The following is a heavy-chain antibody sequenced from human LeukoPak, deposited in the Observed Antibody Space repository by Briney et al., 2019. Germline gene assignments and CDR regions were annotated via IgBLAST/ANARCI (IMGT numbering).Heavy chain of an antibody. CDR1: GFTVSSNY. V-gene: IGHV3-53*01. Sequence: GGSLRLSCAASGFTVSSNYMSWVRQAPGKGLEWVAVIYSGGSTYYADSVKGRFTISRDNSKNTLYLQMNSLRAEDTAVYYCARAAEITIFGVVTRWFDPWGQGTLVTVSS. CDR2: IYSGGST. D-gene: IGHD3-3*01. J-gene: IGHJ5*02. CDR3: ARAAEITIFGVVTRWFDP.